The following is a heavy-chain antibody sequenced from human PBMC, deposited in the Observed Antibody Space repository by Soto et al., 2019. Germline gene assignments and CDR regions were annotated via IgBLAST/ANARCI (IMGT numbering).Heavy chain of an antibody. CDR1: GFTFSSYA. CDR2: ISYDGSNK. V-gene: IGHV3-30-3*01. J-gene: IGHJ5*02. Sequence: GGSLRLSCAASGFTFSSYAMHWARQAPGKGLEWVAVISYDGSNKYYADSVKGRFTISRDNSKNTLYLQMNSLRAEDTAVYYCARDAHLLYFDWLPPYCFHPWGQGTLVTVSS. D-gene: IGHD3-9*01. CDR3: ARDAHLLYFDWLPPYCFHP.